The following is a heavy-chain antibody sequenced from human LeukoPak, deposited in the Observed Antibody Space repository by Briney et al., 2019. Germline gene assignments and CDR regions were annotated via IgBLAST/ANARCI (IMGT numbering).Heavy chain of an antibody. V-gene: IGHV3-30*04. J-gene: IGHJ4*02. CDR1: GFTFSSYV. CDR3: ASSYGSGSYH. Sequence: GGSLRLSCAASGFTFSSYVMHWVRQAPGKGLEWVAIISYDGSNEYYADSVKGRFTISRDNSKNTLYLQMNSLRAEDTAVYYCASSYGSGSYHWGQGTLVTVSS. D-gene: IGHD3-10*01. CDR2: ISYDGSNE.